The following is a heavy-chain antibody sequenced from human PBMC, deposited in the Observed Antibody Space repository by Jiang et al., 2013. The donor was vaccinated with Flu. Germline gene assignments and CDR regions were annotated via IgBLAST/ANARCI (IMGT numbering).Heavy chain of an antibody. CDR2: ISYDGSNK. D-gene: IGHD3-3*01. CDR1: FSSYG. CDR3: ANAEGFWSGYLDY. V-gene: IGHV3-30*18. Sequence: FSSYGMHWVRQAPGKGLEWVAVISYDGSNKYYADSVKGRFTISRDNSKNTLYLQMNSLRAEDTAVYYCANAEGFWSGYLDYWGQGTLVTVSS. J-gene: IGHJ4*02.